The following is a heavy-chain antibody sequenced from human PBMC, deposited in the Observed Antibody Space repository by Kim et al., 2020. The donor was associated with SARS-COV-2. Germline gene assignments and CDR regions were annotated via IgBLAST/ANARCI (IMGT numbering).Heavy chain of an antibody. D-gene: IGHD3-10*01. V-gene: IGHV1-46*01. CDR2: MKHSGGSA. CDR3: ARGGAGLSY. CDR1: GYIFTNYN. Sequence: ASVKVSCKDSGYIFTNYNIHWIRQAPGQGLELLGIMKHSGGSATYGPKFQGRVTMTRDTSTGTVYMELSSLRSEETAIYYCARGGAGLSYWGQGTLVAVSS. J-gene: IGHJ4*02.